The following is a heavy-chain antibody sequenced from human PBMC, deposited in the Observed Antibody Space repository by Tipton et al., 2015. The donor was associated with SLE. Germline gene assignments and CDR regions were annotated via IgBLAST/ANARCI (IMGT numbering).Heavy chain of an antibody. CDR2: IYTSGST. D-gene: IGHD6-6*01. V-gene: IGHV4-61*02. J-gene: IGHJ1*01. Sequence: TLSLTCTVSGGSISSGSYYWSWIRQPAGKGLEWIGRIYTSGSTYYNPSLKSRVSMSLDMSKDQFSLRLNSVTAADTAMYFCVEYPISPVPFRHWGQGTLVTMSS. CDR3: VEYPISPVPFRH. CDR1: GGSISSGSYY.